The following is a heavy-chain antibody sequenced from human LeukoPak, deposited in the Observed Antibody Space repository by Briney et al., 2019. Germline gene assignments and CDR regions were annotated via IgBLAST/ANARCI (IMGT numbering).Heavy chain of an antibody. D-gene: IGHD5-18*01. V-gene: IGHV4-39*07. J-gene: IGHJ4*02. Sequence: SETLSLTCTVSGGSINSSYYYWGWIRLPPGKGLEWIGSIYYSGSTYYNPSLKSRVTISVDTSRNQFSLKLSSVTAADTAVYYCARESQRSRIQLWSQSSGAFDYWGQGTLVTVSS. CDR1: GGSINSSYYY. CDR2: IYYSGST. CDR3: ARESQRSRIQLWSQSSGAFDY.